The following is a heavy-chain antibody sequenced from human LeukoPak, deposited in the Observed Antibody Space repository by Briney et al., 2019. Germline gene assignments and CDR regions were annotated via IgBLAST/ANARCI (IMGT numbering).Heavy chain of an antibody. D-gene: IGHD3-22*01. CDR3: ARVQPGYYDISGRYYFHY. J-gene: IGHJ4*02. CDR1: GGSISSSSYY. CDR2: IYYSGST. Sequence: SETLSLTCTVSGGSISSSSYYWGWIRQPPGKGLEWIGSIYYSGSTYYNPSLKSRVTISGDTSKNSVYLQMNSLRVEDTAVYYCARVQPGYYDISGRYYFHYWGQGTLVTVSS. V-gene: IGHV4-39*02.